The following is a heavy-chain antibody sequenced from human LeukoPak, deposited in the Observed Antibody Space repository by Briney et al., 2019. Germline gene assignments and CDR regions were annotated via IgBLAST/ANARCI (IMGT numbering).Heavy chain of an antibody. CDR2: IYYSGST. J-gene: IGHJ4*02. CDR3: ARDSLLGNYFDY. D-gene: IGHD2-15*01. CDR1: GGSISSYY. V-gene: IGHV4-59*01. Sequence: SETLSLTCTVSGGSISSYYWSRIRQPPGKGLEWIGYIYYSGSTNYNPSLKSRVTISVDTSKNQFSLKLSSVTAADTAVYYCARDSLLGNYFDYWGQGTLVTVSS.